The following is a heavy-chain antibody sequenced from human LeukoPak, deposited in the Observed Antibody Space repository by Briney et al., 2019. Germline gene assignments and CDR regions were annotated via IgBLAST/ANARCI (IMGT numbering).Heavy chain of an antibody. CDR2: IIPIFGTA. CDR1: GGTFSSYA. CDR3: ARGTAEAADYYYYYMDV. D-gene: IGHD6-13*01. Sequence: SVKVYCKASGGTFSSYAISWVRQAPGQGLEWMGGIIPIFGTANYAQKFQGRVTITTDESTSTAYMELSSLRSEDTAVYYCARGTAEAADYYYYYMDVWGKGTTVTVSS. J-gene: IGHJ6*03. V-gene: IGHV1-69*05.